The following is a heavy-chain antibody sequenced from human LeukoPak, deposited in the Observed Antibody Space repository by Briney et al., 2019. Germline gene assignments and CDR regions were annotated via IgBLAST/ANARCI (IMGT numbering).Heavy chain of an antibody. CDR1: GFTFSSYA. CDR3: AKGPALGYCSGTSCYKGEGDAFDI. CDR2: ISGSGGST. V-gene: IGHV3-23*01. J-gene: IGHJ3*02. D-gene: IGHD2-2*02. Sequence: GGSLRLSCAASGFTFSSYAMSWVRQAPGKGLEWVSAISGSGGSTYYADSVKGRFTISRDNSKNTLYLQMNSLRAEDTAVYYCAKGPALGYCSGTSCYKGEGDAFDIWGQGTMVTVSS.